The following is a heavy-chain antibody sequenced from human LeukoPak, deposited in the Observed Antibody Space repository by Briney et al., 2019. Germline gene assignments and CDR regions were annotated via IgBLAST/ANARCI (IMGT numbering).Heavy chain of an antibody. CDR1: GFTFSSYS. D-gene: IGHD1-26*01. V-gene: IGHV3-21*01. J-gene: IGHJ4*02. Sequence: GGTLRLSCAASGFTFSSYSMNWVRQAPGKGLEWVSSISSSSSYIYYADSVKGRFTISRDNAKNSLYLQMNSLRAEDTAVYYCARTYSGSYYSHFDYWGQGTLVTVSS. CDR2: ISSSSSYI. CDR3: ARTYSGSYYSHFDY.